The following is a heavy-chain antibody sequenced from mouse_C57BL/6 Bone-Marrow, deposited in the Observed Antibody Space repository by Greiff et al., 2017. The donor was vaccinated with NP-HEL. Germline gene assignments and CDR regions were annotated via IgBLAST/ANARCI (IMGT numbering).Heavy chain of an antibody. CDR2: SRNKANDYTT. CDR1: GFTFSDFY. V-gene: IGHV7-1*01. CDR3: ARDADYEYAMDY. D-gene: IGHD2-4*01. Sequence: EVKLVDSGGGLVQSGRSLRLSCATSGFTFSDFYMEWVRQAPGKGLEWIAASRNKANDYTTEYSASVKGRFIVSRDTSQSILYLQMNALRAEDTAIYYCARDADYEYAMDYWGQGTSVTVSS. J-gene: IGHJ4*01.